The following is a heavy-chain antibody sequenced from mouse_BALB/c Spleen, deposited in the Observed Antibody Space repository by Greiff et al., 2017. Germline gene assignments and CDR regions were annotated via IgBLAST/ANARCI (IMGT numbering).Heavy chain of an antibody. CDR2: INPSNGRT. CDR1: GYTFTSYW. V-gene: IGHV1S81*02. J-gene: IGHJ4*01. CDR3: ARLGWLLEGYDMDY. D-gene: IGHD2-3*01. Sequence: QVQLQQPGAELVKPGASVKLSCKASGYTFTSYWMHWVKQRPGQGLEWIGEINPSNGRTNYNEKFKSKATLTVDKSSSTAYMQLSSLTSEDSAVYYCARLGWLLEGYDMDYWGQGTSVTVSS.